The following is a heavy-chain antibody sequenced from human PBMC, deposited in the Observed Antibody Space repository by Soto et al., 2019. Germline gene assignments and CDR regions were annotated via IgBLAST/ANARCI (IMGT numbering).Heavy chain of an antibody. Sequence: EVQVVESGGGLVQPGGSLRLSCAVSEFTFGTSWMTWVRQAPGKGLEWVANIKQDGGEKHYLESVRGRFTISRDNAKKSLYLEMNSLRAEDTAVYYCTGGSGWESDTWGQGTLVTVSS. D-gene: IGHD6-19*01. J-gene: IGHJ5*02. CDR1: EFTFGTSW. CDR2: IKQDGGEK. CDR3: TGGSGWESDT. V-gene: IGHV3-7*05.